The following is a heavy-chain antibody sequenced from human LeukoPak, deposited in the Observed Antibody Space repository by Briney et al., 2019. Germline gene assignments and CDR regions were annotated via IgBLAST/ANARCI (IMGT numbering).Heavy chain of an antibody. D-gene: IGHD2-2*01. CDR2: IIPIFGTA. Sequence: SVKVSCKASGGTFSSYAISWVRQAPGQGLEWMGGIIPIFGTANYAQRFQGRVTITADESTSTAYMELSSLRSEDTAVYYCASQIEDIVVVPAAMGYSSSWYGNYFDYWGQGTLVTVSS. CDR3: ASQIEDIVVVPAAMGYSSSWYGNYFDY. CDR1: GGTFSSYA. J-gene: IGHJ4*02. V-gene: IGHV1-69*13.